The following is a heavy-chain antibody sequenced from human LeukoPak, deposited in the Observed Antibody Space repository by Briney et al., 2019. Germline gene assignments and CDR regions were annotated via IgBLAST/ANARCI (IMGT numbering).Heavy chain of an antibody. J-gene: IGHJ4*02. CDR3: ARRSFYDFWSGYYTPDYYFDY. V-gene: IGHV4-39*01. D-gene: IGHD3-3*01. CDR1: GGSISSSSYY. CDR2: IYYSGST. Sequence: SETLSLTCTVSGGSISSSSYYWGWIRQPPGKGLEWIGRIYYSGSTYYNPSLKSRATISVDTSKNQFSLKLSSVTAADTAVYYCARRSFYDFWSGYYTPDYYFDYWGQGTLVTVSS.